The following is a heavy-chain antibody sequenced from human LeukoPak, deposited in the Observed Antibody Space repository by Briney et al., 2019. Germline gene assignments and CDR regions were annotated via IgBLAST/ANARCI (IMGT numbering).Heavy chain of an antibody. J-gene: IGHJ6*02. V-gene: IGHV4-39*01. CDR2: IYYRGST. Sequence: PSETLSLTCTVSGVSISSSSYYWGWIRQPPGKGLKWIGNIYYRGSTYYNPSLKSRVTISVDTSKNQFSLKLSSVTAADTAVYYCARVGWRFGELSVNGMDVWGQGTTVTVSS. CDR1: GVSISSSSYY. D-gene: IGHD3-10*01. CDR3: ARVGWRFGELSVNGMDV.